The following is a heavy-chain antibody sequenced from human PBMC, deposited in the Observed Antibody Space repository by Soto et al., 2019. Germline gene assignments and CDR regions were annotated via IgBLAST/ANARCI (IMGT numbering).Heavy chain of an antibody. CDR3: ARTYYDILTGPYGMDV. V-gene: IGHV1-2*04. Sequence: ASVKVSCKASGYTFTGYYMHWVRQAPGQGLEWMGWINPNSGGTNYAQKFQGWVTMTRDTSISTAYMELSRLRSDDTAVYYCARTYYDILTGPYGMDVWGQGTTVTVSS. CDR1: GYTFTGYY. D-gene: IGHD3-9*01. CDR2: INPNSGGT. J-gene: IGHJ6*02.